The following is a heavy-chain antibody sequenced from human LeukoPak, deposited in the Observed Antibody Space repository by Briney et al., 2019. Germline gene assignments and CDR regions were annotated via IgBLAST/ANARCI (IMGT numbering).Heavy chain of an antibody. CDR1: TFTFSSYN. Sequence: GGSLRLSCAASTFTFSSYNMNWVRQAPGKGLEWVSYISSSGSTIYYADSVKGRFTISRDNAKNSLYLQMNSLRAEDTAVYYCASLYDSSGYYYELGAFDIWGQGTMVAVSS. D-gene: IGHD3-22*01. CDR3: ASLYDSSGYYYELGAFDI. J-gene: IGHJ3*02. CDR2: ISSSGSTI. V-gene: IGHV3-48*04.